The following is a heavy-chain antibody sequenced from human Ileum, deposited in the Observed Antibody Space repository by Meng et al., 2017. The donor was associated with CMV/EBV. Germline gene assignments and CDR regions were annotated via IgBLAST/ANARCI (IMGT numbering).Heavy chain of an antibody. CDR3: ARGRRDGYNNPPLDY. V-gene: IGHV4-34*01. Sequence: GHLQQWGAGLLKPSEPLSLTCAVYGGSFSGYYWSWIRQPPGKGLEWIGEINHSGSTNYNPSLKSRVTISVDTSKNQFSLKLSSVTAADTAVYYCARGRRDGYNNPPLDYWGQGTLVTVSS. D-gene: IGHD5-24*01. CDR2: INHSGST. J-gene: IGHJ4*02. CDR1: GGSFSGYY.